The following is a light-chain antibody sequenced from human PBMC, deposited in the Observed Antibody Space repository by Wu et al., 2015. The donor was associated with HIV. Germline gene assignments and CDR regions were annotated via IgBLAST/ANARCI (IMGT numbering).Light chain of an antibody. J-gene: IGKJ2*01. CDR2: SAS. Sequence: ETVLTQSPGTLSLSPGERATLSCRASQSVRGTNLAWYHHKPGQAPRLLIYSASNRATDIPDRFSGGGSGTDFTLTISGLEPEDFAVYYCQHYGNSYTLGQGTRLEIK. CDR1: QSVRGTN. V-gene: IGKV3-20*01. CDR3: QHYGNSYT.